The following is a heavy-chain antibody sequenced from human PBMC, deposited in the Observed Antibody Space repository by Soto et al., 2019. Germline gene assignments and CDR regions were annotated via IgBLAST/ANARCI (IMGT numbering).Heavy chain of an antibody. J-gene: IGHJ4*02. D-gene: IGHD2-15*01. Sequence: QVQLVESGGGEVQPGTSLRLSCVASGFTFSRSPMHWVRQAPGKGLEWVGLISADGSSQHYADSVRGRFIISRDNFRSTVTLQMDRMRAEDTAVYYCARPVVADTPDYWGQGTLVSVSS. CDR3: ARPVVADTPDY. V-gene: IGHV3-30-3*01. CDR1: GFTFSRSP. CDR2: ISADGSSQ.